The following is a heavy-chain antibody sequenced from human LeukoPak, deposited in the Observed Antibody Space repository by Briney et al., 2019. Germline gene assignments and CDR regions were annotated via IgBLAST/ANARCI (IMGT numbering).Heavy chain of an antibody. CDR2: INPNSGGT. Sequence: ASVKVSCKASGYTFTSYDINWVRQATGQGLEWMGWINPNSGGTNYAQKFQGRVTMTRDTSISTAYMELSRLRSDDTAVYYCALQGNIVATINVYWGQGTLVTVSS. D-gene: IGHD5-12*01. V-gene: IGHV1-2*02. CDR1: GYTFTSYD. CDR3: ALQGNIVATINVY. J-gene: IGHJ4*02.